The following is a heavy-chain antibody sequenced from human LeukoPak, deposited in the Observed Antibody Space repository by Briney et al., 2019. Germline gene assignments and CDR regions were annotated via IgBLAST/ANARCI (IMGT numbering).Heavy chain of an antibody. Sequence: PGGSLRLSCAASGFTFSSYAMHWVHQAPGKGLEWVAVISYDGSNKYYADSVKGRFTISRDNSKNTLYLQMNTLRAEDTAVYSCASLPHDYGHRYDYYYGMDVWGKGTTVTVSS. CDR1: GFTFSSYA. V-gene: IGHV3-30*04. CDR3: ASLPHDYGHRYDYYYGMDV. D-gene: IGHD4-17*01. J-gene: IGHJ6*04. CDR2: ISYDGSNK.